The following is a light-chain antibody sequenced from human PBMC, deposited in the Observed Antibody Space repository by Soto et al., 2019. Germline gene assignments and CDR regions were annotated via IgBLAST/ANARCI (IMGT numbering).Light chain of an antibody. V-gene: IGLV4-69*01. CDR3: QTWGTASYV. CDR1: SGHSRYT. Sequence: QPVLTQSPSASASLGASVRLTCTLSSGHSRYTIAWHQQQSEKGPRYLMKVNSDGSYIKRDGIPDRFSGSSSGTERYLTISSIQSEDEADYYCQTWGTASYVFGTGTKLTVL. J-gene: IGLJ1*01. CDR2: VNSDGSY.